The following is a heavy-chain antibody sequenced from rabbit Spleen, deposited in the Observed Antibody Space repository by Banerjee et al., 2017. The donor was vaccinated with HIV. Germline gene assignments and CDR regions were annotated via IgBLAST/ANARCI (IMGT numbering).Heavy chain of an antibody. Sequence: QEQLVESGGGLVQPEGSLTLTCTASGFSFSSRYYMCWVRQAPGKGLEWIGCIATGSGSTYYASWAKGRFTISKTSNTVDLKMTSLAAADTATYFCARDYDTTSGAYFDLWGHGTLVTVS. CDR3: ARDYDTTSGAYFDL. J-gene: IGHJ4*01. V-gene: IGHV1S45*01. CDR1: GFSFSSRYY. CDR2: IATGSGST. D-gene: IGHD1-1*01.